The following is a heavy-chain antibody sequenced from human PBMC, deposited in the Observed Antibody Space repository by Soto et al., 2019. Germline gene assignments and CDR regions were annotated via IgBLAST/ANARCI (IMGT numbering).Heavy chain of an antibody. J-gene: IGHJ4*02. CDR1: GHTFTSHT. Sequence: QVQLVQSGAAVKEPRASVKVSCKASGHTFTSHTIHWARQAPGQGLEWMGWIILSHGRPRIAPQFQGRVTFTTDTSATTAYMELNSLTAEETALYFCAREPEDGVPGDFWGQGTLVVVPS. CDR2: IILSHGRP. D-gene: IGHD2-8*01. CDR3: AREPEDGVPGDF. V-gene: IGHV1-3*01.